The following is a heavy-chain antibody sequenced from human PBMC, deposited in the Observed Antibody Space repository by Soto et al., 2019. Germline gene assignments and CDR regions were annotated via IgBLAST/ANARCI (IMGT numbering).Heavy chain of an antibody. CDR1: GFRFDDYG. J-gene: IGHJ6*02. CDR2: ISYYSGSI. Sequence: GGSLRLSCAASGFRFDDYGMHWVRQVPGKGLEWVSGISYYSGSIGYADSVKGRFTISRDNAKNTLYLQMNSLRAEDTAVYYCARDQVTTGNLQPTYGMDVWGQGTTVTVSS. CDR3: ARDQVTTGNLQPTYGMDV. D-gene: IGHD4-17*01. V-gene: IGHV3-9*01.